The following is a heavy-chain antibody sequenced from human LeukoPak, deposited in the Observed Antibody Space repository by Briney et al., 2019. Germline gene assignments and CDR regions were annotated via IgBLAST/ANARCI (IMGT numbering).Heavy chain of an antibody. CDR1: GFTFSNYA. J-gene: IGHJ4*02. D-gene: IGHD3-22*01. CDR2: IYSGGST. Sequence: GGSLRLSCAASGFTFSNYAMSWVRQAPGKGLEWVSVIYSGGSTYYADSVKGRFTISRDNSKNTLYLQMNSLRAEDTAVYYCASSGYPPFFDYWGQGTLVTVSS. CDR3: ASSGYPPFFDY. V-gene: IGHV3-53*01.